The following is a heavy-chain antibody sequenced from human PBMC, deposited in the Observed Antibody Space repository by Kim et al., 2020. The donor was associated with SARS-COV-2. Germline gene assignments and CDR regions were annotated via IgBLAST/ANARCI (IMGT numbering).Heavy chain of an antibody. D-gene: IGHD6-13*01. Sequence: GGSLRLSCAASGFTFSSYSMNWVRQAPGKGLEWVSYISSSSSTIYYADSVKGRFTISRDNAKNSLYLQMNSLRDEDTAVYYCASDSSSWNTYYEVDYWGQGTLVTVSS. CDR2: ISSSSSTI. V-gene: IGHV3-48*02. CDR3: ASDSSSWNTYYEVDY. J-gene: IGHJ4*02. CDR1: GFTFSSYS.